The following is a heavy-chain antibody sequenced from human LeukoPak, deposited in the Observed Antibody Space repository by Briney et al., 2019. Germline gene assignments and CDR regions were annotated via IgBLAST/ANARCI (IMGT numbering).Heavy chain of an antibody. CDR3: ATHRGEWVLDT. Sequence: GGSLRLSCAASGFTFSNAWMSWVRQAPGKGLEWVGRIKSKTDGGTTDYAAPVKGRFTISRDDSKNTLYLQMNSLKTEDTAVYYCATHRGEWVLDTWGQGTQVTVSS. V-gene: IGHV3-15*01. CDR2: IKSKTDGGTT. D-gene: IGHD3-16*01. J-gene: IGHJ5*02. CDR1: GFTFSNAW.